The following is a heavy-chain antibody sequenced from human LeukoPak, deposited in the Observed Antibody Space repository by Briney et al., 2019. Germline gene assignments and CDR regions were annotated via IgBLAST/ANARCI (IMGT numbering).Heavy chain of an antibody. V-gene: IGHV4-39*01. J-gene: IGHJ4*02. Sequence: SETLSLTCTVSGGSISSSSYCWGRICQPPGKGLEWIGSIYYSGSTYYNPSLKSRVTISVDTSKKQFSLKLSSATTADTAVYYCARQDIVSRYFDYWGQGTLVTVSS. D-gene: IGHD5-12*01. CDR1: GGSISSSSYC. CDR3: ARQDIVSRYFDY. CDR2: IYYSGST.